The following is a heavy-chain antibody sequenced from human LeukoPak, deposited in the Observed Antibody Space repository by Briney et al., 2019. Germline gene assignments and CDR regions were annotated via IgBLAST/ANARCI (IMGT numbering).Heavy chain of an antibody. CDR3: ARRQGCSSTSCPPDY. V-gene: IGHV5-51*01. J-gene: IGHJ4*02. Sequence: GESLKISCKASGYSFTSSWIGWGRPMPGKGLEWMAIIYPDSDTRYRPTFQGQVTISADKSSSTAYLQWSNLKASDTAMYYCARRQGCSSTSCPPDYWGQGTLVTVSP. CDR1: GYSFTSSW. CDR2: IYPDSDT. D-gene: IGHD2-2*01.